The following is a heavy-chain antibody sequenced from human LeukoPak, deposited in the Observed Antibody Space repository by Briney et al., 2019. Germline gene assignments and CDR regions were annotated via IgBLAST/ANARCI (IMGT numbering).Heavy chain of an antibody. CDR1: GYSFSTYW. CDR3: ARLEAVGAQTTHLGY. V-gene: IGHV5-51*01. Sequence: GDSLKISCKGSGYSFSTYWIAWVRQVPGKGLEWMGIIYPGDSDTKYGPSFQGHVTISADRSISTAYLQWSSLKASDTAMYYCARLEAVGAQTTHLGYWGQGTLVTVSS. J-gene: IGHJ4*02. D-gene: IGHD1-26*01. CDR2: IYPGDSDT.